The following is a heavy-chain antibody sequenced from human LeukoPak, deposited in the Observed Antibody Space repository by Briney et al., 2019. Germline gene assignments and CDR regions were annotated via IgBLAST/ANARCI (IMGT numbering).Heavy chain of an antibody. CDR3: AGQRDIQWLVEGYFDY. J-gene: IGHJ4*02. D-gene: IGHD6-19*01. Sequence: GSSVKVSCKASGGTFSSYAISWVRQAPGQGLEWMGRIIPILGIANYAQKFQGRVTITAHKSTSTAYMELSSLRSEDTAVYYCAGQRDIQWLVEGYFDYWGQGTLVSVSS. CDR1: GGTFSSYA. V-gene: IGHV1-69*04. CDR2: IIPILGIA.